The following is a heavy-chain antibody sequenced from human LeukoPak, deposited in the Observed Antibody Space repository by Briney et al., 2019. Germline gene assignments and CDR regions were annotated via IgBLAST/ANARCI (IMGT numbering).Heavy chain of an antibody. V-gene: IGHV5-51*01. CDR2: IYPDDSDT. J-gene: IGHJ3*02. CDR3: ARSTGLHDAFDI. CDR1: GYSFTSYW. Sequence: GESLKISCKGSGYSFTSYWIAWVRQMPGKGLEWMGIIYPDDSDTRDSPSFQGQVTISADKSISTAYLQWSSLKASDTAIYYCARSTGLHDAFDIWGQGTMVTVSS. D-gene: IGHD3-10*01.